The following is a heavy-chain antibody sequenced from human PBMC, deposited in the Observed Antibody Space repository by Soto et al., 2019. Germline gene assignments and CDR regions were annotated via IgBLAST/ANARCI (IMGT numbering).Heavy chain of an antibody. CDR3: ARHIYCSSTSCSRNAFDI. D-gene: IGHD2-2*01. CDR2: IYYSGST. Sequence: QLQLQESGPGLVKPSETLSLTCTVSGGSISSSSYYWGWIRQPPGKGLEWIGSIYYSGSTYYNPSLKSRVTISVDTSKNQFSLKLSSVTAADTAVYYCARHIYCSSTSCSRNAFDIWGQGTMVTVSS. CDR1: GGSISSSSYY. V-gene: IGHV4-39*01. J-gene: IGHJ3*02.